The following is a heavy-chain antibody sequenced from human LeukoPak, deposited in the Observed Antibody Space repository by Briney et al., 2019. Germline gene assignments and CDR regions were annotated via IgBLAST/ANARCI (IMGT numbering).Heavy chain of an antibody. V-gene: IGHV3-30*02. CDR1: GFTFSSYG. J-gene: IGHJ6*04. CDR2: IRYDGSNK. Sequence: GGSLRLSCAASGFTFSSYGMHRVRQAPGKGLEWVAFIRYDGSNKYYADSVKGRFTISRDNSKNTLYLQMNSLRAEDTAVYYCAKDTGVGANKQREMDVWGKGTTVTISS. D-gene: IGHD1-26*01. CDR3: AKDTGVGANKQREMDV.